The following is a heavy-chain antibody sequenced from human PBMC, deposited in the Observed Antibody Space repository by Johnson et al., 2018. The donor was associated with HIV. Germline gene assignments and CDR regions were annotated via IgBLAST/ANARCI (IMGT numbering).Heavy chain of an antibody. J-gene: IGHJ3*02. D-gene: IGHD1-20*01. Sequence: VQLVESGGGLVQPGGSLRLSCAAPGFTFSSYTLHWVRQAPGKGLVWVSRINTDGSSTSYADSVKGRFTISRDNAKNTLYLQMNSLRVEDTAVYYCARDRRLYNWNPLPAAFDIWGQGTMVPVSS. CDR3: ARDRRLYNWNPLPAAFDI. V-gene: IGHV3-74*01. CDR2: INTDGSST. CDR1: GFTFSSYT.